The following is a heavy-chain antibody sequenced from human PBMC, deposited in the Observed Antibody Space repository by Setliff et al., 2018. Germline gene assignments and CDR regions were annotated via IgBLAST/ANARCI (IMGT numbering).Heavy chain of an antibody. D-gene: IGHD3-3*01. J-gene: IGHJ5*02. Sequence: SETLSLTCAVYGGSFSGYYWSWIRQHPGKGLEWIGYIYYSGSTYYNPSLKSRVTISVDTSKNQFSLKLSSVTAADTATYYCARAGPTVTFFRVLVISWWDPWGQGSLVTVSS. CDR3: ARAGPTVTFFRVLVISWWDP. CDR2: IYYSGST. CDR1: GGSFSGYY. V-gene: IGHV4-34*01.